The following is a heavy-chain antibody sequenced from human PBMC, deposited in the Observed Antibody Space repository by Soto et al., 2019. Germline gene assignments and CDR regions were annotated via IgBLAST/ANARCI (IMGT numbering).Heavy chain of an antibody. CDR1: GYTFAGYYYF. CDR3: AKVSGYSYGHFDY. Sequence: ASVKVSCKTSGYTFAGYYYFIYCVRQAPGQGLQWMGWINPNTGDTDYAQKFQAWVTMTRKTSISIAYMELRRLRSDDTAVYYCAKVSGYSYGHFDYWGQGTLVTVSS. D-gene: IGHD5-18*01. CDR2: INPNTGDT. V-gene: IGHV1-2*04. J-gene: IGHJ4*02.